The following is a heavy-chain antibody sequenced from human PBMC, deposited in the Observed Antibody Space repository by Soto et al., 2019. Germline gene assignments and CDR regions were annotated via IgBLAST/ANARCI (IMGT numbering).Heavy chain of an antibody. CDR3: ARDADRAIAVAETYNWFDP. CDR1: GGTFSSCA. V-gene: IGHV1-69*13. J-gene: IGHJ5*02. Sequence: SVKVSCKASGGTFSSCAIGCVRQAPGQGLEWMGGIIPIFGTANYAQKFQGRVTITADESTSTAYMELSSLRSEDTAVYYCARDADRAIAVAETYNWFDPWGQGTLVTVSS. CDR2: IIPIFGTA. D-gene: IGHD6-19*01.